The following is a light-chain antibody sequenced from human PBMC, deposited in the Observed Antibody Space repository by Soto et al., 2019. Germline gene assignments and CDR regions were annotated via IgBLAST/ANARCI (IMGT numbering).Light chain of an antibody. J-gene: IGKJ3*01. CDR1: QSVGSTY. CDR2: GAS. V-gene: IGKV3-20*01. CDR3: QQYGSTPFT. Sequence: EIVLTQSPGILSLSPGERATLSCRASQSVGSTYLGWYQQKPGQAPRLLINGASSRATGIPDRFSGSGSGTDSTLTISRLAPEDFAVYYCQQYGSTPFTFGPGTKVDIK.